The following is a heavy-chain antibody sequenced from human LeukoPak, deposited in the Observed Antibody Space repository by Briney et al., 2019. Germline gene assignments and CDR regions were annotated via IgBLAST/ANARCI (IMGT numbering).Heavy chain of an antibody. CDR3: ARSTDIVVVPALGRFDL. CDR1: GYIFTNFG. Sequence: SVKVSCKASGYIFTNFGISWVRQARGQGLEWMGGIIPIFGTANYAQKFQGRVTITADESTSTAYMELGSLRSEDTAVYYCARSTDIVVVPALGRFDLWGRGTLVTVSS. CDR2: IIPIFGTA. V-gene: IGHV1-69*13. D-gene: IGHD2-2*01. J-gene: IGHJ2*01.